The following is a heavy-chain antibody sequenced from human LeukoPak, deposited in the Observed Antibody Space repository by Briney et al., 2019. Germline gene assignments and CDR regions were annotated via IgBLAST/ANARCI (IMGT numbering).Heavy chain of an antibody. V-gene: IGHV3-48*03. CDR3: ARERILSDDKSAFDI. D-gene: IGHD3-9*01. Sequence: PGGSLRLSCAASGFTFSSYEMNWVRQAPGKGLEWVSYISSSGSTIYYADSVKGRFTISRDNAKNSLYLQMNSLRAEDTAMYYCARERILSDDKSAFDIWGQGTKVTVSS. J-gene: IGHJ3*02. CDR1: GFTFSSYE. CDR2: ISSSGSTI.